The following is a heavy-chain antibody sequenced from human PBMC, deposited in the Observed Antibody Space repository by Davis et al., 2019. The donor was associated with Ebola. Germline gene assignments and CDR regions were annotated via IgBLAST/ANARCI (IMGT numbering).Heavy chain of an antibody. CDR1: GGSFSGYY. V-gene: IGHV4-34*01. D-gene: IGHD6-13*01. J-gene: IGHJ5*02. CDR2: IYYSGST. CDR3: ARRPISSSWYGGVWGWFDP. Sequence: SETLSLTCAVYGGSFSGYYWSWIRQPPGKGLEWIGSIYYSGSTNYNPSLKSRVTISVDTSKNQFSLKLSSVTAADTAVYYCARRPISSSWYGGVWGWFDPWGQGTLVTVSS.